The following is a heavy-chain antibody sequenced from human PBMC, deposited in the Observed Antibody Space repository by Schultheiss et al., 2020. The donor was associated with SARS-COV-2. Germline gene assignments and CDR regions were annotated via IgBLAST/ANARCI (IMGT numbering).Heavy chain of an antibody. CDR3: ARDTYGVRTYYSDY. J-gene: IGHJ4*02. D-gene: IGHD4-17*01. Sequence: SETLSLTCTVSGGSISSYYWSWIRQPPGKGLEWIGYIYYSGSTNYNPSLKSRVTISVDKSKNQFSLKLSSVTAADTAVYYCARDTYGVRTYYSDYWGQGTLVTVSS. V-gene: IGHV4-59*12. CDR1: GGSISSYY. CDR2: IYYSGST.